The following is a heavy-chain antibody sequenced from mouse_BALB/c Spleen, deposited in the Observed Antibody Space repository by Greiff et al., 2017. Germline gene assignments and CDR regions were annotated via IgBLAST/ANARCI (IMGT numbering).Heavy chain of an antibody. Sequence: EVKLVESGGGLVQPGGSLKLSCAASGFTFSSYAMSWVRQTPEKRLGWVASISSGGSTYYPDSVKGRFTISRDNARNILYLQMSSLRSEDTAMYYCARDDGNHWYFDVWGAGTTVTVSS. CDR1: GFTFSSYA. D-gene: IGHD2-1*01. CDR2: ISSGGST. CDR3: ARDDGNHWYFDV. V-gene: IGHV5-6-5*01. J-gene: IGHJ1*01.